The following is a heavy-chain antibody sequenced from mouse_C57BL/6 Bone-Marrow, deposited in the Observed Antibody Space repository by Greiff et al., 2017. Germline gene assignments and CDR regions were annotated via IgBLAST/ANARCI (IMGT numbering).Heavy chain of an antibody. D-gene: IGHD1-1*01. CDR3: ARHFINPYYDY. CDR1: GFTFSSYG. V-gene: IGHV5-6*01. Sequence: EVLLVESGGDLVKPGGSLKLSCAASGFTFSSYGMSWVRQTPDKRLEWVATISSGGSYTYYPDSVKGRFTISRDNAKNTLYLQVSSLTSEDTAMYYYARHFINPYYDYWGQGTTLTVSS. J-gene: IGHJ2*01. CDR2: ISSGGSYT.